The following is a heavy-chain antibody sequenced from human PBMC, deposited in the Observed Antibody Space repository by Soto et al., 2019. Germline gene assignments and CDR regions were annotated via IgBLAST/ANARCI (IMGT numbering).Heavy chain of an antibody. J-gene: IGHJ6*02. CDR2: IIPIFGTA. V-gene: IGHV1-69*13. Sequence: SVKVSCKASGGTFSSYAISWVRQAPGQGLEWMGGIIPIFGTANYAQKFQGRVTITADESTSTAYMELSSLRSEDTAVYYCATAYSSSWSYYYYGMDVWGQGTTVTVS. D-gene: IGHD6-13*01. CDR3: ATAYSSSWSYYYYGMDV. CDR1: GGTFSSYA.